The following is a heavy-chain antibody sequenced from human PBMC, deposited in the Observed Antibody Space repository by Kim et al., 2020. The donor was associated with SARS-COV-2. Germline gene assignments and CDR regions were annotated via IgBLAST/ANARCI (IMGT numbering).Heavy chain of an antibody. CDR1: GFTFSSYG. V-gene: IGHV3-33*01. J-gene: IGHJ6*02. CDR3: ARDLSYYYGMDV. Sequence: GGSLRLSCAASGFTFSSYGMHWVRQAPGKGLEWVAVIWYDGSNKYYADSVKGRFTISRDNSKNTLYLQMNSLRAEDTAVHYCARDLSYYYGMDVWGQGTTVTVSS. CDR2: IWYDGSNK.